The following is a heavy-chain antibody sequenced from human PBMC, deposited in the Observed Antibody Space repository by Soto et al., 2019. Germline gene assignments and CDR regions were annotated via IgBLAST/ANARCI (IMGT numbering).Heavy chain of an antibody. CDR2: IYYSGST. Sequence: QLQLQESGPGLVKPSETLSLTCTVSGGSISSSSYYWGWIRQPPGKGLEWIGSIYYSGSTYYNPSLKSRVTISVDTSKNQFSLKLSSVTAADTAVYYCARGKYCSGRSCYSILGWFDPWGQGTLVTVSS. CDR3: ARGKYCSGRSCYSILGWFDP. D-gene: IGHD2-15*01. CDR1: GGSISSSSYY. J-gene: IGHJ5*02. V-gene: IGHV4-39*01.